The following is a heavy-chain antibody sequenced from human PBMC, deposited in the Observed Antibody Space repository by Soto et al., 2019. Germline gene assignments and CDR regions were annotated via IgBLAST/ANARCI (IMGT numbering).Heavy chain of an antibody. CDR1: GFTFSNYG. CDR3: AKDSTDAIRPRDNNNAFDM. J-gene: IGHJ3*02. Sequence: QVQLVESGGGVVQPGRSLRLSCAASGFTFSNYGMHWVRQAPGKGPEWVAVISFDGSKQFYADAVKGRFTISRDNAKNTLYVLMNSLRPEDTAIYYCAKDSTDAIRPRDNNNAFDMWGRGTMVTVSS. V-gene: IGHV3-30*18. D-gene: IGHD2-2*02. CDR2: ISFDGSKQ.